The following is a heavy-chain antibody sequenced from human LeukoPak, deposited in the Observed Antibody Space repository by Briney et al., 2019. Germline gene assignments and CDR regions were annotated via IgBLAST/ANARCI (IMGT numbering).Heavy chain of an antibody. Sequence: SVKVSCKASGGTFSSYAISWVRQAPGQGLEWMGGIIPIFGTANYAQKFQGRVTITTDESTSTAYMELSSLRPEDTAVYYCARSYDSSGYYPKPSTAFDPWGQGTLVTVSS. D-gene: IGHD3-22*01. J-gene: IGHJ5*02. CDR3: ARSYDSSGYYPKPSTAFDP. V-gene: IGHV1-69*05. CDR1: GGTFSSYA. CDR2: IIPIFGTA.